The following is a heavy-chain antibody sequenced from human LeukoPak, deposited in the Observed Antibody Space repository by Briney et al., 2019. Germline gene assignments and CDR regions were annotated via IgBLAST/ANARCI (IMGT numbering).Heavy chain of an antibody. CDR3: ASAMIGVPDDAFDT. CDR1: GGSFSGYY. CDR2: INHSGST. V-gene: IGHV4-34*01. J-gene: IGHJ3*02. Sequence: SETLSLTCAVYGGSFSGYYWSWIRQPPGKGREWIGEINHSGSTNYNPSLKSRVTISVDTSKNQFSLKLSSVTAADTAVYYCASAMIGVPDDAFDTWGQGTMVTVSS. D-gene: IGHD3-22*01.